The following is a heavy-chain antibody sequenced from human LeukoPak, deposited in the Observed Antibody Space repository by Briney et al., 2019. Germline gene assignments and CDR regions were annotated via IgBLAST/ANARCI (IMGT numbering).Heavy chain of an antibody. D-gene: IGHD3-10*01. Sequence: GGSLRLSCAASGFTFSNAWMSWVRQAPGKGLEWVGRIKSKTDGGTTDYAAPVKGRFTISRDDSKNTLYLQMNSLKTEDTAVYYCTTDPPDTMVRGVKRLGIDYWGQGTLVTVSS. CDR1: GFTFSNAW. CDR2: IKSKTDGGTT. J-gene: IGHJ4*02. CDR3: TTDPPDTMVRGVKRLGIDY. V-gene: IGHV3-15*01.